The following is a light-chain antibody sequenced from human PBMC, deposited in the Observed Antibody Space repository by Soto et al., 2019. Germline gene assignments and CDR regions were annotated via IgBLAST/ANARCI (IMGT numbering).Light chain of an antibody. V-gene: IGKV1-39*01. Sequence: IQMTQSPSSLSASVGDRVTISCRASQTISSHLAWYQQKPGKPPKLLISAASRLQNGVPSRFSGSGSGTDFTLTISSLQPEDFATYYCQQTFSTLTFGPGTKLDI. CDR2: AAS. CDR3: QQTFSTLT. J-gene: IGKJ3*01. CDR1: QTISSH.